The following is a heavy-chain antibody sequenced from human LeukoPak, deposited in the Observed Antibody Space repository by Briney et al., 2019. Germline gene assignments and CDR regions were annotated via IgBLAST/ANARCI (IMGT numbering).Heavy chain of an antibody. V-gene: IGHV1-2*02. D-gene: IGHD3-16*01. J-gene: IGHJ4*02. CDR1: GYTFTGYY. CDR3: AMGVNKTGEVALYY. Sequence: ASVKVSCKASGYTFTGYYMHWVRQAPGQGLEWMGWINPNSGGTNYAQKFQGRVTMTRDTSISTAYMELSRLRSDDTAVYYYAMGVNKTGEVALYYRGQGTLVNVLS. CDR2: INPNSGGT.